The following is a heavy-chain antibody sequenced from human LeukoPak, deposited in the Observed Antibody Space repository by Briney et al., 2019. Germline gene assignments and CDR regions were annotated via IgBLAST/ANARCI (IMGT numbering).Heavy chain of an antibody. J-gene: IGHJ3*02. CDR3: ARVGYNWNLWFDT. Sequence: PSETLSLTCTVSGYSMSSGYYWGWIRQPPGKGLEWIGSIFHSGKTYYNPSLKSRVTISVDASKNQFSLKVNSVTAADTAMYYCARVGYNWNLWFDTWGQGTKVTVSS. D-gene: IGHD1-7*01. CDR1: GYSMSSGYY. CDR2: IFHSGKT. V-gene: IGHV4-38-2*02.